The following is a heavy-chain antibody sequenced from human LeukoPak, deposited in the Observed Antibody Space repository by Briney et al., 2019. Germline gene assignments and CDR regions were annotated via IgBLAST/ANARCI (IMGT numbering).Heavy chain of an antibody. CDR2: IYMNGAT. Sequence: PGGSLRLSCAASRFTVSANYMSWVRQAPAKGLEWVSVIYMNGATYHADSVKGRFTISRDNSKNTVYLQMNSLRAEDTAVYYCATGGRWLLGSLYFDYWGQGALVTASS. J-gene: IGHJ4*02. V-gene: IGHV3-53*05. D-gene: IGHD5-12*01. CDR1: RFTVSANY. CDR3: ATGGRWLLGSLYFDY.